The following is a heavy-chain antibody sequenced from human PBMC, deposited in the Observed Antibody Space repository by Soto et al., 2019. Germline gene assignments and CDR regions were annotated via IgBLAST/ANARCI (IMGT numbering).Heavy chain of an antibody. V-gene: IGHV3-33*01. Sequence: GGSLRLSCAASGFTFSSYGMHWVRQAPGKGLEWVAVIWYDGSNKYYADSVKGRFTISRDNSKNTLYLQMNSLRAEDTAVYYCARDRRGGIVVVVNYGMDVWGQGTTVTVSS. D-gene: IGHD2-15*01. CDR1: GFTFSSYG. J-gene: IGHJ6*02. CDR2: IWYDGSNK. CDR3: ARDRRGGIVVVVNYGMDV.